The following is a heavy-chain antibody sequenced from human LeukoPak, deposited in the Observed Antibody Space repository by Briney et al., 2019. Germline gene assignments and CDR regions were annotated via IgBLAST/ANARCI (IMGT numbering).Heavy chain of an antibody. J-gene: IGHJ4*02. D-gene: IGHD1-26*01. Sequence: ETLSLTCTVSGGSISIYYWTWIRQPPGKGLEWVANIGQDGSEKNHVDSVKGRFTISRDNAKNSLFLQMNSLRVEDTALYYCARDRNKGATDYWGQGTLVTVSS. CDR1: GGSISIYY. V-gene: IGHV3-7*01. CDR2: IGQDGSEK. CDR3: ARDRNKGATDY.